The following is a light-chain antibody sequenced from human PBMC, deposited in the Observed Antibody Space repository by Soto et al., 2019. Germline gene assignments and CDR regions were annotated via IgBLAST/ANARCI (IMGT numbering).Light chain of an antibody. CDR1: SSDVGGYNF. Sequence: QSALTQTASVSGSPGQSITISCTGTSSDVGGYNFVSWYQQHPGKAPKLIIHEVTNRPSGVSTRFSGSKSGNTASLTISGLQPEDEADYYCCSYAGSSLVFGGGTKLTVL. CDR3: CSYAGSSLV. J-gene: IGLJ2*01. V-gene: IGLV2-14*01. CDR2: EVT.